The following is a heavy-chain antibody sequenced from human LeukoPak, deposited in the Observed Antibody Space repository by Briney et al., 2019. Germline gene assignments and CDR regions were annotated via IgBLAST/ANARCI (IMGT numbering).Heavy chain of an antibody. CDR2: ISGSGGST. Sequence: GGSLRLSCAASGFTFSSYAMSWVRQAPGRGLEWVSAISGSGGSTYYADSVKGRFTISRDNSKSTLYLQMNSLRAQDTAVYYCAKNTKYYYDSSGYYSYFDYWGQGTLVTVSS. V-gene: IGHV3-23*01. CDR1: GFTFSSYA. J-gene: IGHJ4*02. CDR3: AKNTKYYYDSSGYYSYFDY. D-gene: IGHD3-22*01.